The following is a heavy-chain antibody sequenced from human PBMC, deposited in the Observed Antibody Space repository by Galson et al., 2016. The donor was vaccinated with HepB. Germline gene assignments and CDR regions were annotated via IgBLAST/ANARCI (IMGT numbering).Heavy chain of an antibody. CDR1: GFTFSSYA. CDR2: ISGSTGRT. Sequence: SLRLSCAASGFTFSSYAMSWVRQAPGKGLEWVSAISGSTGRTNYADSVKGRFTISRDNSKKTLNLQMNSLRAEDTAIYYCAKDRADSYYFDYWGQGTLVTVSS. D-gene: IGHD4-11*01. J-gene: IGHJ4*02. V-gene: IGHV3-23*01. CDR3: AKDRADSYYFDY.